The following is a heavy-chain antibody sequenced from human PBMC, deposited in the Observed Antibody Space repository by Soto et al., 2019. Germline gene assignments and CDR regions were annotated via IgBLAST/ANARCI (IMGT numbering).Heavy chain of an antibody. V-gene: IGHV3-23*01. D-gene: IGHD6-13*01. CDR1: GFTFSSYA. CDR3: AKPEIIAAAGKDY. CDR2: ISGSGGST. Sequence: LRLSCSASGFTFSSYAMSWVRQAPGKGLEWVSAISGSGGSTYYADSVKGRFTISRDNSKNTLYLQMNSLRAEDTAVYYCAKPEIIAAAGKDYWGQGTLVTVSS. J-gene: IGHJ4*02.